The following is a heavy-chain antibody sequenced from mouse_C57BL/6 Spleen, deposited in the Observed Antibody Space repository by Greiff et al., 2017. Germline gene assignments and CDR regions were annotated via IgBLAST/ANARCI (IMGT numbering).Heavy chain of an antibody. Sequence: VHLVESGAELAKPGASVKLSCKASGYTFTSYWMHWVKQRPGQGLEWIGYINPSSGYTKYNQKFRDTATLPADKSSSTAYMQQSSLTYEDSAVYDGASGYYGSSHYFAYWGQGTTLTVSA. J-gene: IGHJ2*01. V-gene: IGHV1-7*01. D-gene: IGHD1-1*01. CDR1: GYTFTSYW. CDR2: INPSSGYT. CDR3: ASGYYGSSHYFAY.